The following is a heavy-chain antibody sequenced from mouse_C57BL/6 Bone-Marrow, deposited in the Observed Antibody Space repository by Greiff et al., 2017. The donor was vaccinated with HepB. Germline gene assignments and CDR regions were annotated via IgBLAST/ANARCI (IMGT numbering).Heavy chain of an antibody. Sequence: VQLQQSGPVLVKPGASVKMSCKASRYTFTDYYMNWVKQSHGKSLEWIGVINPYNGGTSYTQKFKGQATLTVDKSSSTAYMELNSLTSEDSAVYYCASPQLGAFAYWGQGTLVTVSA. J-gene: IGHJ3*01. CDR3: ASPQLGAFAY. V-gene: IGHV1-19*01. CDR2: INPYNGGT. D-gene: IGHD4-1*02. CDR1: RYTFTDYY.